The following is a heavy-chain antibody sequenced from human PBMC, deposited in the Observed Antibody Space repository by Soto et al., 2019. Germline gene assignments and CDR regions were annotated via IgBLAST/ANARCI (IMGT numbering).Heavy chain of an antibody. J-gene: IGHJ4*02. Sequence: QVQLVQSGAEVKKPGSSVKVSCKASGGTFSSYAISWVRQAPGQGLEWMGGIIPIFGTANYAQKFQGRVRTTAGETTSPAHMGPGGLGSEDTAVDYWAREGGAGCHDYWGQGTLVTVSS. D-gene: IGHD1-26*01. CDR2: IIPIFGTA. V-gene: IGHV1-69*12. CDR3: AREGGAGCHDY. CDR1: GGTFSSYA.